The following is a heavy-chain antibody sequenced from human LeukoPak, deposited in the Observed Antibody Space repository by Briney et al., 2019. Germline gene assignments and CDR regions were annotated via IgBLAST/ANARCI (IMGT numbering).Heavy chain of an antibody. CDR1: GFSFSNAW. V-gene: IGHV3-15*05. CDR2: IKSKTDGGTI. J-gene: IGHJ4*02. D-gene: IGHD3-10*01. Sequence: GGSLRLSCAASGFSFSNAWMSWVRQAPGKGLEWVGRIKSKTDGGTIDYAAPVKGRFTISRDDSKNTLFLQVNSLKIEDTAVYYCTTVTLRPVGLWGQGTLVTVSS. CDR3: TTVTLRPVGL.